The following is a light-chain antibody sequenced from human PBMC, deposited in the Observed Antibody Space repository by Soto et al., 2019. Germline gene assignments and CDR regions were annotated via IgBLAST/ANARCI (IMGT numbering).Light chain of an antibody. V-gene: IGKV3-20*01. CDR3: QQYGTSLT. CDR2: GAS. CDR1: QSVGSQ. J-gene: IGKJ4*01. Sequence: EIVLTQSLGTLSLSPGERATLSCRASQSVGSQLAWYQQKPGQAPRLLIYGASRRATGIPDRFSGSGSATDFTLSISRLEPEDFAVYYCQQYGTSLTFGGGTKVEIK.